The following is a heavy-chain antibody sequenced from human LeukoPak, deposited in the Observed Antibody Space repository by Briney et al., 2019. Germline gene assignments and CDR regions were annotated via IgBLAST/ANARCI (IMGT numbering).Heavy chain of an antibody. V-gene: IGHV3-30*18. J-gene: IGHJ4*02. D-gene: IGHD2-15*01. CDR1: GFTFSIYG. CDR3: AKDGSIGAAEYYFDS. CDR2: IANDGRDK. Sequence: PGGSLRLSCVASGFTFSIYGMHWVRQAPGKGLEWVAVIANDGRDKKYVDSVKGRFTISRDNSKNTLFLQMDSLRAEDTAVYYCAKDGSIGAAEYYFDSWGQGTLVAVSS.